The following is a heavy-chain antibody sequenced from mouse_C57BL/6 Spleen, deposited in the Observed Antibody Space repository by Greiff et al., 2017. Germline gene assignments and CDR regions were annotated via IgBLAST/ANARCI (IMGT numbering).Heavy chain of an antibody. J-gene: IGHJ2*01. CDR2: IYPGSGST. V-gene: IGHV1-55*01. CDR1: GYTFTSYW. D-gene: IGHD2-3*01. Sequence: QVQLKQPGAELVKPGPSVTLSCKAPGYTFTSYWLTWVKRRPGQGLEWFGDIYPGSGSTTYNEKFKSKATLTVDTSSSTAYMQLSSLTSEDSAVYYCANWLLDYWGQGTTLTVSS. CDR3: ANWLLDY.